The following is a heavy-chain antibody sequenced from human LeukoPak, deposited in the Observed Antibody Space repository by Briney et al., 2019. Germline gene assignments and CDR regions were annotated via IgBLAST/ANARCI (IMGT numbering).Heavy chain of an antibody. J-gene: IGHJ6*02. CDR1: GYSFSSYW. D-gene: IGHD3-3*01. Sequence: KIGESLKISCKGSGYSFSSYWIGWVRQMPGKGLEWMGGIYPADSDTRYTPSFQGQVTISADKSISTAYLQWSSLKASDTAMYYCARHAYDFWSAIVPYYYYGMDVWGQGTTVTVSS. CDR3: ARHAYDFWSAIVPYYYYGMDV. CDR2: IYPADSDT. V-gene: IGHV5-51*01.